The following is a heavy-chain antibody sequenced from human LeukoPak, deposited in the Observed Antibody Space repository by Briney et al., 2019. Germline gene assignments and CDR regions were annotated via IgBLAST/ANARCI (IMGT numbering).Heavy chain of an antibody. D-gene: IGHD5-24*01. V-gene: IGHV4-31*03. J-gene: IGHJ4*02. Sequence: SETLSLTCTVSGGSISSGNYYWSWIRQHPGKGLEWIGCIYYSGSTYYNPSLKSRVTISVDTSMNQFSLKLSSVTAADTAVYYCARSDGYYFDYWGQGTLVTVSS. CDR2: IYYSGST. CDR3: ARSDGYYFDY. CDR1: GGSISSGNYY.